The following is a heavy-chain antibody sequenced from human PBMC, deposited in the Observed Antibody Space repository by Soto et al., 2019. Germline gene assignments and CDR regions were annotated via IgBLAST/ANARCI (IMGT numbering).Heavy chain of an antibody. CDR1: DGSFTGFH. CDR3: ARGVTFGHYSMDV. CDR2: IKHSGSP. J-gene: IGHJ6*02. Sequence: SDTLSLTFAVYDGSFTGFHWPWIRLPPGKGLEGMGDIKHSGSPNYNPSLTRRVTISVGTSKNTFSLKLNAVTAAETAVYYCARGVTFGHYSMDVWGQGTTVIVS. V-gene: IGHV4-34*01. D-gene: IGHD2-21*02.